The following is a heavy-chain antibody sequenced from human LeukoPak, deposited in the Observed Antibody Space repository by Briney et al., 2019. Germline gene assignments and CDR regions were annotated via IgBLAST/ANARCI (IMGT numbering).Heavy chain of an antibody. J-gene: IGHJ6*03. Sequence: SWVRQAPGQGLEWIGEINHSGSTNYNPSLKSRVTISVDTSKKQFSLKLSSVTAADTAVYYCARVPRGYYYYYMDVWGKGTTVTVSS. V-gene: IGHV4-34*01. D-gene: IGHD3-10*01. CDR2: INHSGST. CDR3: ARVPRGYYYYYMDV.